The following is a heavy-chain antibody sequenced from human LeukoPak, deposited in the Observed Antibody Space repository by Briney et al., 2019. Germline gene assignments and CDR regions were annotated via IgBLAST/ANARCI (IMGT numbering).Heavy chain of an antibody. CDR2: ISGSGNTI. J-gene: IGHJ3*02. V-gene: IGHV3-48*03. Sequence: GGSLRLSCAASRFTFSNYDMNWVRQAPGKGLEWVSYISGSGNTIYYADSVKGRFTISRDNAENSLYLQMNSLRAEDTAVYYCAREGATYYYDSSGYYTDAFDIWGQGTMVTVSS. D-gene: IGHD3-22*01. CDR3: AREGATYYYDSSGYYTDAFDI. CDR1: RFTFSNYD.